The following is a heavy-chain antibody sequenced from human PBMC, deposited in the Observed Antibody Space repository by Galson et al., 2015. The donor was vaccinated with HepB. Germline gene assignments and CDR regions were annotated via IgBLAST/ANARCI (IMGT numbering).Heavy chain of an antibody. CDR3: ARVQYSSSWGGWFDP. V-gene: IGHV1-69*13. CDR1: GGTFSSYA. J-gene: IGHJ5*02. CDR2: IIPIFGTA. D-gene: IGHD6-13*01. Sequence: SVKVSCKASGGTFSSYAISWVRQAPGQGLEWMGGIIPIFGTANYAQKFQGRVTITADESTSTAYMELSSLRSEDTAVYYCARVQYSSSWGGWFDPWGQGTLVTVSS.